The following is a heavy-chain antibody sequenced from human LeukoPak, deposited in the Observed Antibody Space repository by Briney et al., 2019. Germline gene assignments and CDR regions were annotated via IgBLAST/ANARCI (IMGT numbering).Heavy chain of an antibody. J-gene: IGHJ4*02. V-gene: IGHV3-23*01. CDR1: GFTFSSYA. Sequence: GGSLRLSCAASGFTFSSYAMSWVRQAPGKGLGWVSAISGSGGSTYYADSVKGRFTISRDNSKNTLYLQMNSLRAEDTAVYYCAKVAANVLRFLEWLVTVDYWGQGTLVTVSS. CDR3: AKVAANVLRFLEWLVTVDY. D-gene: IGHD3-3*01. CDR2: ISGSGGST.